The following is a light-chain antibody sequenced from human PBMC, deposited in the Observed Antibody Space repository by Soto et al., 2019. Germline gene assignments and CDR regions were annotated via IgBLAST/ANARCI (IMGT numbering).Light chain of an antibody. CDR2: GAS. V-gene: IGKV3-20*01. CDR3: QHYGSSPFT. Sequence: EIVLTQSPGTLSLSPGERATLSCRASQSVSSYYLAWYQQKPGQAPRLLIYGASSRATGIPDRFSGSGSGTDFTLSISRLEPEDFAVYYCQHYGSSPFTFGPGTKVDIK. CDR1: QSVSSYY. J-gene: IGKJ3*01.